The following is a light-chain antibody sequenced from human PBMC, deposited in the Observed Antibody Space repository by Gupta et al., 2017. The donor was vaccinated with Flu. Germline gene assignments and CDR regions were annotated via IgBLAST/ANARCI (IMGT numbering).Light chain of an antibody. V-gene: IGLV6-57*01. Sequence: NFMLTQPHSVSESPGKTVIISCTRSRGSIASSYVQWYQQRPGSSPTTVIYEDNQRPSGVPDRFSGSIDSSSNSASLTISGLRTEDEAAYYCQSYDSSNPWVFGGGTKLTVL. J-gene: IGLJ3*02. CDR3: QSYDSSNPWV. CDR1: RGSIASSY. CDR2: EDN.